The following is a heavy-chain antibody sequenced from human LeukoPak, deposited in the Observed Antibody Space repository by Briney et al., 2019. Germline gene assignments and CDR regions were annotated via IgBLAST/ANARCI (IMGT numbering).Heavy chain of an antibody. CDR3: ARSPDIVASLNWFDP. V-gene: IGHV1-2*02. CDR1: GYTFTGYY. CDR2: INPNSGGT. D-gene: IGHD5-12*01. Sequence: ASVKVSCKASGYTFTGYYMHWVRQAPGQGLEWMGWINPNSGGTNYAQKFQGRVTMTRDTYISTAYMELSRLRSDDTAVYYCARSPDIVASLNWFDPWGQGTLVTVSS. J-gene: IGHJ5*02.